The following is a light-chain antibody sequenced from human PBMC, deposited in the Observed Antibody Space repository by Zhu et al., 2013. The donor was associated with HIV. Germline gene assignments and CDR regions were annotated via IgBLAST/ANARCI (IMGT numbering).Light chain of an antibody. J-gene: IGKJ1*01. CDR1: QSISNW. CDR2: KAS. Sequence: DIQMTQSPSTLSASVGDRVTITCRASQSISNWLAWYQQKPGKAPNLLIYKASSLESGVSSRFSGSGSGTEFTLTISSLQPDDFAIYYCQQYNGYSRTFGQGTKVEMK. CDR3: QQYNGYSRT. V-gene: IGKV1-5*03.